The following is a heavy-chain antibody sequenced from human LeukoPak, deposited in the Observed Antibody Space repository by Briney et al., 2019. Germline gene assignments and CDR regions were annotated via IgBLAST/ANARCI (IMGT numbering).Heavy chain of an antibody. V-gene: IGHV4-39*01. J-gene: IGHJ4*02. CDR1: GGSISSSSYY. D-gene: IGHD3-10*01. CDR3: ARYPGYYGSGSFFDY. Sequence: SETLSLTCTVSGGSISSSSYYWGWIRQPPGKGLEWIGSIYYSGSTYYNPSLKSRVTISVDTSKNQFSLKLSSVTAADTAVYYCARYPGYYGSGSFFDYWGQGTLVTVSS. CDR2: IYYSGST.